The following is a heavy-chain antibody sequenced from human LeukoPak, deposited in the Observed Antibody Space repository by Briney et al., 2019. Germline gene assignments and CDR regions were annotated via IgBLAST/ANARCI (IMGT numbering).Heavy chain of an antibody. Sequence: PGGSLRLSCAASGFTFSSYAMSWVRQAPGKGLERVSAISGSGGSTYYADSVKGRFTISRDNSKNTLYLQMNSLRAEDTAVYYCAKDSTLSGIGATFDYWGQGTLVTVSS. D-gene: IGHD1-26*01. CDR1: GFTFSSYA. J-gene: IGHJ4*02. CDR3: AKDSTLSGIGATFDY. V-gene: IGHV3-23*01. CDR2: ISGSGGST.